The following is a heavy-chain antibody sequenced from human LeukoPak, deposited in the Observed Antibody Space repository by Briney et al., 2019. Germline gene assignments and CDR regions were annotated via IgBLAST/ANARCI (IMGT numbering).Heavy chain of an antibody. V-gene: IGHV4-34*01. CDR1: GGSFSGYY. J-gene: IGHJ4*02. CDR2: INHSGST. Sequence: KTSETLSLTCAVYGGSFSGYYWSWIRQPPGKGLEWIGEINHSGSTNYNPSLKSRVTISVDTSKNQFSLKLSSVTAADTAVYYCARNSTYYYDSSGYSLDYWGQGTLVTVSS. D-gene: IGHD3-22*01. CDR3: ARNSTYYYDSSGYSLDY.